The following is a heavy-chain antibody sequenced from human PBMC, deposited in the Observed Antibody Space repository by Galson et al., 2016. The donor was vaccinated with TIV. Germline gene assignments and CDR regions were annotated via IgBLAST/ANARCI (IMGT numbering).Heavy chain of an antibody. Sequence: PALVKPTQTLTLTCTFSGFSLSTTGVGVGWIRQPPGKALEWLALIYWDDDKRYSPSLKSRLTITKDTSKSQVVLTMTNMDPVDTAPYYCAHRALTVFGLFIKTDNWFDPWGQGTLVTVSS. CDR2: IYWDDDK. J-gene: IGHJ5*02. V-gene: IGHV2-5*02. D-gene: IGHD3-3*01. CDR1: GFSLSTTGVG. CDR3: AHRALTVFGLFIKTDNWFDP.